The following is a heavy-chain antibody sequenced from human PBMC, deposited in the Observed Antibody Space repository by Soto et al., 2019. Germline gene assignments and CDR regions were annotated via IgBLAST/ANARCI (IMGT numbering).Heavy chain of an antibody. Sequence: EVQVVESGGGLVQPGGSLRLSCAASGFTVSTNSMTWVRQAPGKGLECVSVIYSGGGTHYADSVKGRFTISRDNSKNTLPLQMNSLRAEDTALYYCASRAVTTMRNAFDIWGQGTMVTVSS. CDR2: IYSGGGT. V-gene: IGHV3-66*01. J-gene: IGHJ3*02. CDR3: ASRAVTTMRNAFDI. D-gene: IGHD4-17*01. CDR1: GFTVSTNS.